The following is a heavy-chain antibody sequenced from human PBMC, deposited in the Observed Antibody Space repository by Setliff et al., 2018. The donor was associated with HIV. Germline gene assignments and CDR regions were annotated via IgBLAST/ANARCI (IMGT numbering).Heavy chain of an antibody. Sequence: PGESLKISCAASGFTFDDYTMHWVRQAPGKGLEWVSYISSSDNTIHYADSVRGRFTISRDNAKNSLYLQMNSLRAEDTAVYYCARPNYYDSSGSFDYWGQGTLVTVSS. J-gene: IGHJ4*02. CDR1: GFTFDDYT. V-gene: IGHV3-48*03. CDR3: ARPNYYDSSGSFDY. D-gene: IGHD3-22*01. CDR2: ISSSDNTI.